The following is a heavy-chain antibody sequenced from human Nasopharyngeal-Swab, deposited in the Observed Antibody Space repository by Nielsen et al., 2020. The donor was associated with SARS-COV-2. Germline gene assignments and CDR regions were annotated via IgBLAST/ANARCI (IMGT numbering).Heavy chain of an antibody. J-gene: IGHJ4*02. CDR1: GYTFTSYG. CDR2: ISAYNGNT. D-gene: IGHD6-13*01. CDR3: ARVITGYSSSWYLYYFDY. Sequence: SVKVSCKASGYTFTSYGISWVRQAPGQGLEWMGWISAYNGNTNYAQKLQGRVTMTTDTSTSTAYMELRSLRSDDTAVYYCARVITGYSSSWYLYYFDYWGQGTLVTVSS. V-gene: IGHV1-18*04.